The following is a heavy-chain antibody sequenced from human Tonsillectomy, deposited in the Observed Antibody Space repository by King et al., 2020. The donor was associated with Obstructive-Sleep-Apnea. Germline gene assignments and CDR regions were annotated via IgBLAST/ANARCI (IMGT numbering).Heavy chain of an antibody. CDR3: AKDLSSWTFDY. CDR2: ITGSGGST. V-gene: IGHV3-23*04. CDR1: GFTFSSYA. J-gene: IGHJ4*02. D-gene: IGHD2-15*01. Sequence: EVQLVESGGGLVQPGGSLRLSCAASGFTFSSYAMTWVRQAPGKGLEWVSTITGSGGSTYYAASVKGRFTISRDNSKNTLYLQMNSLRAEDPAVYYCAKDLSSWTFDYWGQGTLVTVSS.